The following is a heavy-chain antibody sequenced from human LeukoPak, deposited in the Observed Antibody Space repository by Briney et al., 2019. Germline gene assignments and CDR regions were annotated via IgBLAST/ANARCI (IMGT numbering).Heavy chain of an antibody. V-gene: IGHV4-61*01. CDR3: ARSHSSSWPSDYYYMDV. CDR2: IYYSGST. Sequence: SETLSLTCTVSGYSISSGYYWSWIRQPPGKGLEWIGYIYYSGSTNYNPSLKSRITISIDTSKNQFSLKLSSVTAADTAVYYCARSHSSSWPSDYYYMDVWGKGTAVTVSS. J-gene: IGHJ6*03. D-gene: IGHD6-13*01. CDR1: GYSISSGYY.